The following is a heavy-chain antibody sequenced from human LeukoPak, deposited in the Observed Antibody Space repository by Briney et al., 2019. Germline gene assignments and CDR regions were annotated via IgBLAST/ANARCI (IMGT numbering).Heavy chain of an antibody. D-gene: IGHD2-21*02. J-gene: IGHJ4*02. CDR2: IRSKANSYAT. V-gene: IGHV3-73*01. CDR3: TSCGGDCYSGFDY. CDR1: GFTFSGSA. Sequence: TGGSLRLSCAASGFTFSGSAMHWVRPASGKGLERVGRIRSKANSYATSYAASVKGRFTISRDDSKNTAYLQMNSLKTEDTAVYYCTSCGGDCYSGFDYWGQGTLVTVSS.